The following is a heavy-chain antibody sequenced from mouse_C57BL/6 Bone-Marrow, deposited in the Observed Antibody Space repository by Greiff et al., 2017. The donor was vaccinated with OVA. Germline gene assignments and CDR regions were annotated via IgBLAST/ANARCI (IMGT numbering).Heavy chain of an antibody. CDR2: IYPGDGDT. CDR3: ARGYF. J-gene: IGHJ2*01. V-gene: IGHV1-80*01. CDR1: GYAFSSYW. Sequence: QVTLKVSGAELVKPGASVEISCTASGYAFSSYWMNWVKQRPGKGLEWIGQIYPGDGDTNYNGKFKGKFTLTADKSCSTAYMQISSLTSEDSAVYFCARGYFWGQGTTLTVSS.